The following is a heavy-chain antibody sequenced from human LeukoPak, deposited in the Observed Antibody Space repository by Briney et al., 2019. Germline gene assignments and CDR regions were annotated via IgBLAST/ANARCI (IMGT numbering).Heavy chain of an antibody. Sequence: PGGSLRLSCAASGFTVSTNYMNWVRQAPGKGLEWVSILYSGSDTYYADSVKGRFTISRDSSKNTLYLQMNSLRAEDTAVYYCAKDSCSSTSCRGYFDYWGQGTLVTVSS. J-gene: IGHJ4*02. CDR3: AKDSCSSTSCRGYFDY. CDR1: GFTVSTNY. V-gene: IGHV3-53*01. CDR2: LYSGSDT. D-gene: IGHD2-2*01.